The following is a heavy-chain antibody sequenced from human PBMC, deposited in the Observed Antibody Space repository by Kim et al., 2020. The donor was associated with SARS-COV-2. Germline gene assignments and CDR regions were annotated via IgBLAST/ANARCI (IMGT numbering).Heavy chain of an antibody. D-gene: IGHD1-1*01. CDR3: ARLRYGDNYYFDY. V-gene: IGHV4-39*01. J-gene: IGHJ4*02. Sequence: YNPALKSRVTISVDTSKNQFALQLSSVTAADTAVYYCARLRYGDNYYFDYWGQGTLVTVSS.